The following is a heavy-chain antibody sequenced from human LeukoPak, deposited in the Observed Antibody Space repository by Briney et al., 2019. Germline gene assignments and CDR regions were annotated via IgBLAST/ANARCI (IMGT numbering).Heavy chain of an antibody. J-gene: IGHJ4*02. D-gene: IGHD2-8*02. Sequence: PGGSLRLSCAASGFTFSSYAMSWVRQAPGKGLEWGSAISGSGGSTYYADSVKGRFTISRDNSKNTLYLQMNSLRAADTAVYYCATYRQVLLPFESWGQGTLVTVSS. CDR2: ISGSGGST. V-gene: IGHV3-23*01. CDR3: ATYRQVLLPFES. CDR1: GFTFSSYA.